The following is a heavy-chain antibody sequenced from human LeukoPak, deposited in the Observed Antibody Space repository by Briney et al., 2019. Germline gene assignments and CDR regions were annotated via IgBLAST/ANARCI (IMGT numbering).Heavy chain of an antibody. D-gene: IGHD6-13*01. CDR3: ARAFSSSWYGPGDC. CDR1: GYTFTGYY. CDR2: FNPNSGGT. Sequence: ASVKVSCKASGYTFTGYYIHWVRQAPGQGLEWMGWFNPNSGGTNYAQNFQGRVTMTRDTSISTAYMELSRLRSDDTAVYYCARAFSSSWYGPGDCWGQGTLVTVSS. V-gene: IGHV1-2*02. J-gene: IGHJ4*02.